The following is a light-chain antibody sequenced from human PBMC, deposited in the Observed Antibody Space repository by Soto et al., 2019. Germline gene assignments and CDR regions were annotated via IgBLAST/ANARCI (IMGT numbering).Light chain of an antibody. CDR2: AAS. CDR1: QSISSY. J-gene: IGKJ4*01. V-gene: IGKV1-39*01. CDR3: QQSYSTWLT. Sequence: DIQMTQSPSSLSASVGDRVTITCRASQSISSYLNWYQQKPGKAPKLLIYAASSLQSGVPSRFRGSGSETDFTLTISSLQPEDFATYYCQQSYSTWLTFGGGTKVEIK.